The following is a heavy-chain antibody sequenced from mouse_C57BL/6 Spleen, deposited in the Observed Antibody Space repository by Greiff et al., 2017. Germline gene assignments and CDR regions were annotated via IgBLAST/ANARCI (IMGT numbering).Heavy chain of an antibody. CDR2: ISYDGSN. CDR3: ARDPYDYDAHWYFDV. V-gene: IGHV3-6*01. Sequence: VQLKESGPGLVKPSQSLSLTCSVTGYSITSGYYWNWIRQFPGNKLEWMGYISYDGSNNYNPSLKNRISITRDTSKNQFFLKLNSVTTEDTATYYCARDPYDYDAHWYFDVWGTGTTVTVSS. J-gene: IGHJ1*03. CDR1: GYSITSGYY. D-gene: IGHD2-4*01.